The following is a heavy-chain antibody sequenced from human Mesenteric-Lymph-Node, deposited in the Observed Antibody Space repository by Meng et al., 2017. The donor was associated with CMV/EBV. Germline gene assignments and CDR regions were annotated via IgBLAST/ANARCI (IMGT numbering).Heavy chain of an antibody. D-gene: IGHD5-18*01. CDR2: ISGSGRFI. CDR1: GFTFSSYS. V-gene: IGHV3-21*01. J-gene: IGHJ5*02. CDR3: ARGADTAMVSAWFDP. Sequence: GGSLRLSCAASGFTFSSYSMNWVRQAPGKGLEWVSSISGSGRFIYYADSVKGRFTISRDNAKNSLYLQMNSLRAEDTAVYYCARGADTAMVSAWFDPWGQGTLVTVSS.